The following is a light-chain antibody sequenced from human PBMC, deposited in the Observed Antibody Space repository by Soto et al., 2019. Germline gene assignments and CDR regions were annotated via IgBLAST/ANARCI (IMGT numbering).Light chain of an antibody. CDR2: AAS. J-gene: IGKJ5*01. V-gene: IGKV1-39*01. CDR1: QSISTY. Sequence: DIQMTQSPSSLSASVGDRVTITCRASQSISTYLNWYQQKPGKAPKLLIYAASSLQSGVPSRFSVTGSGTVFTLTISSLKPEDFATYYCQQSYSTLLITFGQGTRLESK. CDR3: QQSYSTLLIT.